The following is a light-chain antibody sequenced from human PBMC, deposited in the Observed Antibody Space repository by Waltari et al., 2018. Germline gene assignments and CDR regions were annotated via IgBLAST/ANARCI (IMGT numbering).Light chain of an antibody. J-gene: IGKJ2*01. CDR3: QQRSNWPRT. CDR2: DAS. V-gene: IGKV3-11*01. Sequence: IVLTQSPATLSLSPGERATLSCRASQSVSGYLAWYQQKPGQAPRLLIHDASNRATGIPARFSGSGSGTDFALTISSLEPEDFAVYYCQQRSNWPRTFGQGTKLEIK. CDR1: QSVSGY.